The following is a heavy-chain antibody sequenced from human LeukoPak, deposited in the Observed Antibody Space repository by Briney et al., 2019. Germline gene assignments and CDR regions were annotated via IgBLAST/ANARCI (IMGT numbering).Heavy chain of an antibody. CDR3: ARWRYSYGLIAFNWFDP. V-gene: IGHV1-18*01. CDR2: ISAYNGNT. Sequence: GASVKVSCKASGYTFTSYGISWVRQAPGQGLEWMGWISAYNGNTNYAQKLQGRVTMTTDTSTSTAYMELRSLRSDDTAVYYCARWRYSYGLIAFNWFDPWGQGTLVTVSS. D-gene: IGHD5-18*01. CDR1: GYTFTSYG. J-gene: IGHJ5*02.